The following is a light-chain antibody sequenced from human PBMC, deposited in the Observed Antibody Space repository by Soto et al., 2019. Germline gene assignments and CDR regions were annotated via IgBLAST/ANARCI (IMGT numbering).Light chain of an antibody. CDR3: QQNFSSPRP. CDR1: QNIYSY. Sequence: TLXPSSXFASXXXXVXXSCRATQNIYSYLGWYQQKPGKPPNLLIYAASTVQSGVPSRFNGSGSGTDFTLTISGLQSEDSATYYCQQNFSSPRPFGQRTKVAIK. CDR2: AAS. J-gene: IGKJ2*01. V-gene: IGKV1-8*01.